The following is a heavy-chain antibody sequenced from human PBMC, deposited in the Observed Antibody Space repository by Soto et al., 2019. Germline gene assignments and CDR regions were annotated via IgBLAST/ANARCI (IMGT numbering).Heavy chain of an antibody. V-gene: IGHV5-51*01. CDR3: ARQADYNILTGYFYYFDY. J-gene: IGHJ4*02. Sequence: PWESLKISCNSSGYSFTDYWIGWVRQMPGQGLEWMGIIYPGDSDARYSPSFQGQVTISVDTTINTAFLRWNSLTASDTAMYYCARQADYNILTGYFYYFDYWGQGSLVTVSS. CDR1: GYSFTDYW. CDR2: IYPGDSDA. D-gene: IGHD3-9*01.